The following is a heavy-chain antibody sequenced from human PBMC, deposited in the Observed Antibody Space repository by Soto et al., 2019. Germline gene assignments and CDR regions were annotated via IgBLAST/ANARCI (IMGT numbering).Heavy chain of an antibody. V-gene: IGHV1-18*01. CDR2: ISAYTGNT. Sequence: ASVKVSCKTSGYTFSTFGISWVRQAPGQGLEWMGWISAYTGNTNYAQKLQGRVTMTTDTATNTAYMELSSLRSEDTAVYYCAREHSTIAARPPLDYYYYGMDVWGQGTTVTVSS. CDR1: GYTFSTFG. D-gene: IGHD6-6*01. CDR3: AREHSTIAARPPLDYYYYGMDV. J-gene: IGHJ6*02.